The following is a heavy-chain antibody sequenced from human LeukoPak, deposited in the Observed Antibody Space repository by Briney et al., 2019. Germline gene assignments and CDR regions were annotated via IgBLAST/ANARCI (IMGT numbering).Heavy chain of an antibody. CDR3: ARGRKYYDILTGYYKETYYFDY. CDR2: TYYRSKWYN. V-gene: IGHV6-1*01. D-gene: IGHD3-9*01. J-gene: IGHJ4*02. Sequence: SQTLSLTCAISGDSVSSNSAAWNWIRQSPSRGLEWLGRTYYRSKWYNDYAVSVKSRITINPDTSKNQFSLQLNSVTPEDTAVYYCARGRKYYDILTGYYKETYYFDYWGQGTLVTVSS. CDR1: GDSVSSNSAA.